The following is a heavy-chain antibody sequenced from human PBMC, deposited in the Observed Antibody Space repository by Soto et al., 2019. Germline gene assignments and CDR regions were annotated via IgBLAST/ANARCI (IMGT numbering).Heavy chain of an antibody. CDR2: IYYNGNT. V-gene: IGHV4-59*01. J-gene: IGHJ4*02. Sequence: SETLSLTCTVSGGSITNYYWSWIRQPPGKGLEFIGYIYYNGNTNYSPSLKSRVTISVDTSRNQFSLKLNSVTAADTALYYCARGGPSSKPFDSWGQGTLVTVSS. CDR1: GGSITNYY. CDR3: ARGGPSSKPFDS. D-gene: IGHD6-13*01.